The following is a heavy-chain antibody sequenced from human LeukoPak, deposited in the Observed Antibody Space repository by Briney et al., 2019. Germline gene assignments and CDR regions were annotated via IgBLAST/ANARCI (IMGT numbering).Heavy chain of an antibody. Sequence: GGSLRLSCAASGFTFSSYGMHWVRQAPGKGLEWVAVIWYDGSKKYYADSVKGRFTISRDNSKNTLYLQMNSLRAEDTAVYYCAKDSSSWYNHFDYWGQGTLVTVSS. CDR3: AKDSSSWYNHFDY. D-gene: IGHD6-13*01. CDR1: GFTFSSYG. V-gene: IGHV3-33*06. J-gene: IGHJ4*02. CDR2: IWYDGSKK.